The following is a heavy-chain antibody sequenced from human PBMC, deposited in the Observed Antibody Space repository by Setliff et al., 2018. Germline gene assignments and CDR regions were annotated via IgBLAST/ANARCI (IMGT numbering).Heavy chain of an antibody. CDR3: ARAPPNRYSGSYEYFYMDV. D-gene: IGHD1-26*01. J-gene: IGHJ6*03. CDR1: GGSIISSTYN. Sequence: SETLSLTCSVSGGSIISSTYNWGWIRQPPGKGLEWIGYIYSSGSTNNNPSLKSPATISVDTSKNQFSLKVSSVTAADTAVYYCARAPPNRYSGSYEYFYMDVWGKGTTVTVSS. CDR2: IYSSGST. V-gene: IGHV4-61*05.